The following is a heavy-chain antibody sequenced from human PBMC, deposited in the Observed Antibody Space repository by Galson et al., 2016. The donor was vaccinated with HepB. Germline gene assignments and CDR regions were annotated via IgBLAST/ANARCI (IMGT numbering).Heavy chain of an antibody. Sequence: SVKVSCKASGGTFSSYGISWVRQAPGQGLEWMGGIIPIFDTANYAKKFQGRVTITADESTSTAYMDLSSLASEDTAVYYCARAGSSGWFSKDAFEVWGQGTMVTVSS. J-gene: IGHJ3*01. CDR2: IIPIFDTA. CDR3: ARAGSSGWFSKDAFEV. CDR1: GGTFSSYG. V-gene: IGHV1-69*13. D-gene: IGHD6-19*01.